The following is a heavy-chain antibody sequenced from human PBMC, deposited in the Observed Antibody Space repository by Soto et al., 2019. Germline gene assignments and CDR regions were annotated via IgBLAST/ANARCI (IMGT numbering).Heavy chain of an antibody. CDR3: ACSLSFMSSTIFGVVIYQSAPFDY. J-gene: IGHJ4*02. Sequence: GASVKVSCKASGYTFTSYDINWVRQATGQGLEWMGWMNPNSGNTGYAQKFQGRVTMTRNTSISTAYMELSSLRSEDTAVYYCACSLSFMSSTIFGVVIYQSAPFDYWGQGSLVTV. V-gene: IGHV1-8*01. CDR2: MNPNSGNT. D-gene: IGHD3-3*01. CDR1: GYTFTSYD.